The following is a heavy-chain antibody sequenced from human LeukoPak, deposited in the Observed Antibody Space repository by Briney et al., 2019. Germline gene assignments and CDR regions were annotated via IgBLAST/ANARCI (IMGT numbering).Heavy chain of an antibody. V-gene: IGHV3-30*02. Sequence: PGGSLRLSCAASGFTFSSYGMHWVRQAPGKGLEWVAFIRYDGGNKYYADSVKGRFTISRDNSKNTLYLQMNSLRAEDTAVYYCAKTVTHYDLAGWFDPWGQGTLVTVSS. J-gene: IGHJ5*02. CDR1: GFTFSSYG. D-gene: IGHD3-3*01. CDR3: AKTVTHYDLAGWFDP. CDR2: IRYDGGNK.